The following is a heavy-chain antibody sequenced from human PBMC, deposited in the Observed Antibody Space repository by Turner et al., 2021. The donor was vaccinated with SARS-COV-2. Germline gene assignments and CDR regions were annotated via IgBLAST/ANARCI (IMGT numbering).Heavy chain of an antibody. CDR1: GFTFSSYA. CDR3: ARDGYSSSSIGYNWFDP. Sequence: QVQLVESGGGVVHPGRSLRPSWAASGFTFSSYAMHWVRQATGKGLEWVSVISYYRNNKYYADSVKGRFTISRDNSKNTLYLQMNSLRAEDTAVYYCARDGYSSSSIGYNWFDPWGQGTLVTVSS. V-gene: IGHV3-30-3*01. J-gene: IGHJ5*02. CDR2: ISYYRNNK. D-gene: IGHD6-6*01.